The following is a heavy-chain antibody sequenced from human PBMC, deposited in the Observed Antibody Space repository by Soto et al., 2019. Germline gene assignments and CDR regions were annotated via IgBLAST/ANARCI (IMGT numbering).Heavy chain of an antibody. CDR2: TYWNDDD. CDR3: AHRPGGSGWRYYFDY. Sequence: SGPTLVNPPQTLTLTCSFSGFSLTSTGVGVGWFRQPPGKALEWLGLTYWNDDDRYRSSLRSRLTITKDTSKNQVVLTMTNMDPEDTATYXCAHRPGGSGWRYYFDYWGQGTLVTVSS. J-gene: IGHJ4*02. D-gene: IGHD6-19*01. CDR1: GFSLTSTGVG. V-gene: IGHV2-5*01.